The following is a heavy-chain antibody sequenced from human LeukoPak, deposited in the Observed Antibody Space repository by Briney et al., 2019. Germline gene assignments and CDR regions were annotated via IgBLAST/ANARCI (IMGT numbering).Heavy chain of an antibody. CDR3: ARVKGMDDILTGFDP. D-gene: IGHD3-9*01. V-gene: IGHV4-31*03. J-gene: IGHJ5*02. Sequence: SETLSLTCTVSGGSISSGGYYWSWIRQHPGKGLEWIAYIYYSGSTYYNPSLKSRVTISVDTSKNQFSLKLSSVTAADTAVYYCARVKGMDDILTGFDPWGQGTLVTVSS. CDR1: GGSISSGGYY. CDR2: IYYSGST.